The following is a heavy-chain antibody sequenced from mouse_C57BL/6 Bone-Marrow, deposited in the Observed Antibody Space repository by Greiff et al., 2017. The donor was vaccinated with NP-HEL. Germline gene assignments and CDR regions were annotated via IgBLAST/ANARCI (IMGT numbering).Heavy chain of an antibody. Sequence: VQLQQPGAELVKPGASVKMSCKASGYTFTSYWITWVKQRPGQGLEWIGDIYPGSGSTNYNEKFKSKATLTVDTPSSTAYMQLSSLTSEDSAVYYCARGGKFITTVVADFDYWGQGTTLTVSS. D-gene: IGHD1-1*01. J-gene: IGHJ2*01. CDR3: ARGGKFITTVVADFDY. CDR2: IYPGSGST. CDR1: GYTFTSYW. V-gene: IGHV1-55*01.